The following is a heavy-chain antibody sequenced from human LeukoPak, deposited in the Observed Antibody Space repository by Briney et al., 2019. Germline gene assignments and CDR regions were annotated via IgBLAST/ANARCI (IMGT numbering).Heavy chain of an antibody. CDR3: ATGHDGLNVLLWFGELLVY. D-gene: IGHD3-10*01. J-gene: IGHJ4*02. CDR1: GYIFTGYY. CDR2: INPNSGDT. V-gene: IGHV1-2*02. Sequence: GASVKVSCKASGYIFTGYYMHWVRQAPGQGLEWMGWINPNSGDTNYAQKFQGRVTMTRDTSISTAYMELSRLRSDDTAVYYCATGHDGLNVLLWFGELLVYWGQGTLVTVSS.